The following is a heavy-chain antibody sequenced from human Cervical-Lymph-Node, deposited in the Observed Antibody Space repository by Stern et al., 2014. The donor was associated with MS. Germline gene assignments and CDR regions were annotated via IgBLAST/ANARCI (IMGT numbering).Heavy chain of an antibody. CDR3: ARGTVAAAGTDY. CDR1: GFTFSSYW. V-gene: IGHV3-74*02. Sequence: EVQLVESGGGLVQPGGSLRLSCAASGFTFSSYWMHWVRQAPGKGLVWVSRINTDGRSTNYADPVKGRLIIFSDNAKNTLYLRMNSLRVEDTAVYYCARGTVAAAGTDYWGQGTLVTVSS. CDR2: INTDGRST. D-gene: IGHD6-13*01. J-gene: IGHJ4*02.